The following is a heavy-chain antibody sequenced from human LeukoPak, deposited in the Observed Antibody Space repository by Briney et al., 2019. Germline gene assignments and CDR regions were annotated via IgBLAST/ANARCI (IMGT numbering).Heavy chain of an antibody. CDR3: ARVGNYYYYYMDV. CDR2: ISWNSGSI. V-gene: IGHV3-9*03. J-gene: IGHJ6*03. CDR1: GFTFDDYA. Sequence: GGSLRLSCAASGFTFDDYAMHWVRHAPGKGLEWVSGISWNSGSIGYADSVKGRFTISRDNAKNSLYLQMNSLRAEDMALYYCARVGNYYYYYMDVWGKGTTVTVSS.